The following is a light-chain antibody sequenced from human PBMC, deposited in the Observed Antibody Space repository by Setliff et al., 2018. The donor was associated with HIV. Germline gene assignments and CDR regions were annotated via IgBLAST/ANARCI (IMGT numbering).Light chain of an antibody. CDR2: DVS. Sequence: SVLTQPASVSGSPGQAITISCTGTSDDIGRYYYVSWYQQLPGKAPKLIMYDVSHRPSGVSTRFSGSKSGDTASLTISGLQAEDEAHYYCTSYTINTLYVFGSGTKVTGL. CDR1: SDDIGRYYY. J-gene: IGLJ1*01. CDR3: TSYTINTLYV. V-gene: IGLV2-14*03.